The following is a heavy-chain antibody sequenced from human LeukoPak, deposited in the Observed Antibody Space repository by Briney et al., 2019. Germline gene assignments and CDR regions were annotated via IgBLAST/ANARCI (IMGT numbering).Heavy chain of an antibody. Sequence: GGSLRLSCAASGFTFSSYGMHWVRQAPGKGLEWVSTLSGSGGTTYYADSVKGRFTISRDNSKNTLFLQMNSLRAEDTAVYYCARRGYFDYWGQGTLVTVSS. CDR3: ARRGYFDY. V-gene: IGHV3-23*01. CDR2: LSGSGGTT. J-gene: IGHJ4*02. CDR1: GFTFSSYG.